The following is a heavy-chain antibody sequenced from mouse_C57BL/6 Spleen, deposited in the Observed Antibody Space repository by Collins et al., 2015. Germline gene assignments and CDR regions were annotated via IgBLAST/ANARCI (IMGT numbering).Heavy chain of an antibody. V-gene: IGHV1-55*01. J-gene: IGHJ1*03. CDR2: IYPGSGST. CDR1: GYTFTSYW. D-gene: IGHD1-1*01. CDR3: ARWGPHYYGSSYWYFDV. Sequence: QVQLQQPGTELVKPGASVKLSCKASGYTFTSYWMHWVKQRPGQGLEWVGEIYPGSGSTNYNEKFKSKATLTVDTSSSTAYMQLSSLTSEDSAVYYCARWGPHYYGSSYWYFDVWGTGTTVTVSS.